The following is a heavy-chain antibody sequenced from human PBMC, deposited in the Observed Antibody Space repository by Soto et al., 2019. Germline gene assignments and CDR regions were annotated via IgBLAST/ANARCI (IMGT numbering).Heavy chain of an antibody. V-gene: IGHV4-39*01. J-gene: IGHJ6*02. CDR2: IYYSGST. CDR3: ASHWSIAARSSLYYYGMDV. D-gene: IGHD6-6*01. Sequence: SETLSLTCPVSGGFLSNSSYYLGLIPQPPGKGLEWIGSIYYSGSTYYNPSLKSRVTISVDTSKNQFSLRLSSVTAADTAVYYCASHWSIAARSSLYYYGMDVWGQGTTVTVSS. CDR1: GGFLSNSSYY.